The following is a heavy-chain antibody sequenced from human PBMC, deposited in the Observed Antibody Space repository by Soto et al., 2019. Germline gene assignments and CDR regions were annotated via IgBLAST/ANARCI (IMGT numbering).Heavy chain of an antibody. Sequence: QVQLVQSGAEVKKPGASVKVSCKASGYTFTSYYMHWVRQAPGQGLEWMGIINPSGGSTSYAQKFQGRVTMTRDTSTSTVYMELSSLRSEDTAVYYCARDLEDSGSYYSAFDIWGQGTMVTVSS. CDR3: ARDLEDSGSYYSAFDI. V-gene: IGHV1-46*01. CDR2: INPSGGST. CDR1: GYTFTSYY. D-gene: IGHD1-26*01. J-gene: IGHJ3*02.